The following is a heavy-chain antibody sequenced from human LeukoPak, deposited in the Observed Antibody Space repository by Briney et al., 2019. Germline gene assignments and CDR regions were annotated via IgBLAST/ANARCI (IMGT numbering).Heavy chain of an antibody. CDR2: VSYDGSNK. Sequence: GGSLRLSCAASGFTFSSSAMHWVRQAPGRGLEWVAIVSYDGSNKYYAESVKGRFTISRDNSKNTLYLQMNSLRVEDAAVYYCARDKIQLWSGDYYYGMDVWGQGTTATVSS. D-gene: IGHD5-18*01. V-gene: IGHV3-30*04. CDR1: GFTFSSSA. J-gene: IGHJ6*02. CDR3: ARDKIQLWSGDYYYGMDV.